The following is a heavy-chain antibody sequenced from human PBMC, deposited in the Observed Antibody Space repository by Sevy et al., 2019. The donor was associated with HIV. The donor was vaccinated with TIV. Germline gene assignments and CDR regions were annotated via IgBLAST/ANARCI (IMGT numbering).Heavy chain of an antibody. CDR3: ARDSYYDFWSCYQDYYYYYGMDV. D-gene: IGHD3-3*01. V-gene: IGHV3-74*01. Sequence: GGSLRLSCAASGFTFSSYWMHWVRQAPGKGLVWVSRINSDGSSTSYADSVKGRFTISRDNAKNTLYLQMNSLRAEDTAVYYCARDSYYDFWSCYQDYYYYYGMDVWGQGTTVTVSS. CDR1: GFTFSSYW. CDR2: INSDGSST. J-gene: IGHJ6*02.